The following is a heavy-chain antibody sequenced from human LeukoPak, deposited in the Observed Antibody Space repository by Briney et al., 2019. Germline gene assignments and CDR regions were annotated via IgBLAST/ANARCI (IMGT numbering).Heavy chain of an antibody. D-gene: IGHD6-19*01. Sequence: PGGSLRLSCAASGFTFSSYEMNWVRQAPGKGLEWVSYICSSGSTIYSADSVKGRFTISRDNAKNSLYLQMNSLRAEDTAVYYCARDGSGWYDYWGQGILVTVSS. J-gene: IGHJ4*02. V-gene: IGHV3-48*03. CDR3: ARDGSGWYDY. CDR2: ICSSGSTI. CDR1: GFTFSSYE.